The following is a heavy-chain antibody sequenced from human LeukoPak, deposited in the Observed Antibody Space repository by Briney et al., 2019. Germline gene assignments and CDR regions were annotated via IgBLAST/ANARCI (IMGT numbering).Heavy chain of an antibody. J-gene: IGHJ6*02. D-gene: IGHD6-13*01. Sequence: SETLSLTCTVSGGSISSGGYYWSWIRQHPGKGLEWIGYIYYSGSTYYNPSLKSRVTISVDTSKNQFSLKLSSVTAADTAVYYCARVPGIAAAGTGYYYGMDVWGQGTTVTVSS. CDR3: ARVPGIAAAGTGYYYGMDV. V-gene: IGHV4-31*03. CDR1: GGSISSGGYY. CDR2: IYYSGST.